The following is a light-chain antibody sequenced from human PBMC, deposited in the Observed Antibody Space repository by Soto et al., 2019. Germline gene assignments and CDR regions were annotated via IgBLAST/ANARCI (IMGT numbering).Light chain of an antibody. CDR2: GAS. V-gene: IGKV3-15*01. CDR1: QRLSASD. Sequence: IVLTQSPGTLSLSPGERATLSCRASQRLSASDIAWYQQKPGQAPRLLIYGASTGATGVPARFSGRGSGTEFTLTINSLQTEDFAVYHCQQYNKWPRTFGQGTKVDIK. CDR3: QQYNKWPRT. J-gene: IGKJ1*01.